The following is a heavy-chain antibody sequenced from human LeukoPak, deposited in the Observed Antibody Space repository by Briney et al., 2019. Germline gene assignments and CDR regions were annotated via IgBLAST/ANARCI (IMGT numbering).Heavy chain of an antibody. CDR2: TSSSSSYI. V-gene: IGHV3-21*04. J-gene: IGHJ1*01. Sequence: GGSLRLSCAASGFTFSSYSMNWVRQAPGKGLEWVSSTSSSSSYIYYADSVKGRFTISRDNVHNTLYLQMHSLRAEDTAIYFCARKECGSTSCYTREYFQYWGQGTLVTVSS. CDR1: GFTFSSYS. CDR3: ARKECGSTSCYTREYFQY. D-gene: IGHD2-2*02.